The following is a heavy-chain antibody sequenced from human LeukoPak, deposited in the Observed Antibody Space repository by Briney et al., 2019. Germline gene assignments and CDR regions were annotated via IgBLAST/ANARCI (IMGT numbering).Heavy chain of an antibody. J-gene: IGHJ4*02. CDR3: ASLGGYYYDSSGYYWCY. CDR1: GGSISSSSYY. D-gene: IGHD3-22*01. CDR2: IYYSGST. Sequence: SETLSLTCTVSGGSISSSSYYWGWIRQPPGEGLEWIGSIYYSGSTYYNPSLKSRVTISVDTSKNQFSLKLSSVTAADTAVYYCASLGGYYYDSSGYYWCYWGQGTLVTVSS. V-gene: IGHV4-39*01.